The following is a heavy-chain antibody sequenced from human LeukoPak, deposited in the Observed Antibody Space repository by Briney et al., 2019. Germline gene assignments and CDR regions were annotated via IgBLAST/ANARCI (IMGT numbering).Heavy chain of an antibody. CDR2: IWYDGTNK. CDR3: ARDHGYAFDY. CDR1: GFTFSSYG. Sequence: PGGSLRLSCAASGFTFSSYGMHWVRQAPGKGLEWVAVIWYDGTNKFYTDSVKGRFTISRDNSMNMLYLQMDSLRAEDTAVYYCARDHGYAFDYWGQGTLVTVSS. V-gene: IGHV3-33*01. D-gene: IGHD5-12*01. J-gene: IGHJ4*02.